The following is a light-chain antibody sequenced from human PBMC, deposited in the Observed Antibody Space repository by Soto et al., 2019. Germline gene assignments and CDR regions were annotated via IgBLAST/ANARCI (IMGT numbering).Light chain of an antibody. Sequence: QSVLTQPASVSGSPGQSITISCTGTSSDVGGYNYVSWYQQHPGKAPKLMIYEVSNRPSGVSNRFSGSKSGNTASLTISGLQAEDEADYYCSSYTISSTLLCFFGSGT. CDR3: SSYTISSTLLCF. J-gene: IGLJ1*01. CDR2: EVS. V-gene: IGLV2-14*01. CDR1: SSDVGGYNY.